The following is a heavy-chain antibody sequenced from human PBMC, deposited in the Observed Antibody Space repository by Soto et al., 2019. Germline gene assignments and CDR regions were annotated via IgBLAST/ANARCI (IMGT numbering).Heavy chain of an antibody. CDR3: ARDLYDFWSGYDYYYGMDV. D-gene: IGHD3-3*01. CDR1: GGSISSSSYY. Sequence: PSETLSLTCTVSGGSISSSSYYWGWIRQPPGKGLEWIGSIYYSGSTYYNPSLKSRVTISVDTSKNQFSLKLSSVTAADTAVYYCARDLYDFWSGYDYYYGMDVWGQGTTVTVSS. CDR2: IYYSGST. J-gene: IGHJ6*02. V-gene: IGHV4-39*01.